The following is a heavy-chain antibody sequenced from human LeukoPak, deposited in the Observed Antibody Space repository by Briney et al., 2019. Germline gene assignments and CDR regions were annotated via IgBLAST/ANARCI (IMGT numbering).Heavy chain of an antibody. V-gene: IGHV1-8*01. CDR1: GYTFTNFN. J-gene: IGHJ6*02. D-gene: IGHD2/OR15-2a*01. CDR2: MSPNSDNT. Sequence: ASVKVSCKASGYTFTNFNINWVRQAPGQGLEWMGWMSPNSDNTRSAQKFQGRVTMTRNTSITTAYMELSSLRSEDSAVYYCARGPPFDVWGQGTTVTVSS. CDR3: ARGPPFDV.